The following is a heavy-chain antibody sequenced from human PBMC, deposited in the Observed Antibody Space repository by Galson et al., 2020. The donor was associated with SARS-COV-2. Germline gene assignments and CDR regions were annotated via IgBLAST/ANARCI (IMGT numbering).Heavy chain of an antibody. Sequence: ASVKVSCKASGYTFTSYGISWVRQAPGQGLEWMGWITAYNGNTNYAQKLQGRVTMTTDTSTSTAYMELRSLRSDDTAVYYCARDEWELLFDGLATPLDYWGQGTRVIVCS. V-gene: IGHV1-18*01. D-gene: IGHD1-26*01. CDR2: ITAYNGNT. CDR1: GYTFTSYG. CDR3: ARDEWELLFDGLATPLDY. J-gene: IGHJ4*02.